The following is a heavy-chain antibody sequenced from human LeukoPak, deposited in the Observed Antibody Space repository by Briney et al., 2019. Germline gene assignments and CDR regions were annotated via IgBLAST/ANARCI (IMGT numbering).Heavy chain of an antibody. CDR1: GFTFSSYA. J-gene: IGHJ4*02. CDR2: ISYDGSNK. D-gene: IGHD5-18*01. V-gene: IGHV3-30*04. Sequence: GGSLRLSCAASGFTFSSYAMHWVRQAPGKGLEWVAVISYDGSNKYYADSVKGRFTISRDNAKTSLYLQMNSLRAEDTAVYYCARDLSGVAGYTYGRGIDYWGQGTLVTVSS. CDR3: ARDLSGVAGYTYGRGIDY.